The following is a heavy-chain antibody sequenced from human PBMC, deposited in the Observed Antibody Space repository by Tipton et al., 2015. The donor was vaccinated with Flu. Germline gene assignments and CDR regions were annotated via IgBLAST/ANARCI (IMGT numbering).Heavy chain of an antibody. CDR1: GYTFSDYF. J-gene: IGHJ5*01. D-gene: IGHD1-14*01. CDR3: ARDPNFPDTTRFDS. CDR2: INPNSDGT. Sequence: QVQLVQSGPEVKKPGASVKVSCKTSGYTFSDYFIHWVRQAPGQGFEWMGWINPNSDGTNYAQNFQGRVTMTRDTSINTVYMELSRLTSDDTAVYYCARDPNFPDTTRFDSWGQGILVTVSS. V-gene: IGHV1-2*02.